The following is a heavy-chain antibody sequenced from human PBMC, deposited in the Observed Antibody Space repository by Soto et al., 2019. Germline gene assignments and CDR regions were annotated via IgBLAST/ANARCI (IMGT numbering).Heavy chain of an antibody. D-gene: IGHD3-3*01. CDR2: ISYDGSNK. CDR3: AKDVLRFFEWLAFSGMDV. Sequence: QVQLVESGGGVVQPGRSLRLSCAASGFTFSSYGMHWVRQAPGKGLEWVAVISYDGSNKYYADSVKGRFTISRDNSKNTLYPKMNSLRAEDTAVYYCAKDVLRFFEWLAFSGMDVWGQGTTVTVSS. CDR1: GFTFSSYG. V-gene: IGHV3-30*18. J-gene: IGHJ6*02.